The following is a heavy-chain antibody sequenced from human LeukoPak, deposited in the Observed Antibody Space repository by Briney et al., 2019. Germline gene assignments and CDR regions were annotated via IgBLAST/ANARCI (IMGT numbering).Heavy chain of an antibody. CDR3: ARDPLKHYYESSATGTWFDP. V-gene: IGHV3-21*01. CDR1: GFTFSSYS. CDR2: ISSSSTYI. Sequence: GGSLRLSCAASGFTFSSYSMNWVRQAPGKGLEWVSSISSSSTYIYYADSVKGRFTISRDNAKNSLYLQMNSLRAEDTAVYYCARDPLKHYYESSATGTWFDPWGQGTLVTVSS. J-gene: IGHJ5*02. D-gene: IGHD3-22*01.